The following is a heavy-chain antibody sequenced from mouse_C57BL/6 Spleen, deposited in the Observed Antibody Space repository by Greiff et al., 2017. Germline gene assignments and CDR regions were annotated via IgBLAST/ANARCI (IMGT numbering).Heavy chain of an antibody. CDR2: IHPNSGST. Sequence: QVQLKQPGAELVKPGASVKLSCKASGYTFTSYWMHWVKQRPGQGLEWIGMIHPNSGSTNYNEKFKSKATLTVDKSSSTAYMQLSSLTSEDAAVYYCARPLNLEYFDYWGQGTTLTVSS. J-gene: IGHJ2*01. CDR1: GYTFTSYW. V-gene: IGHV1-64*01. CDR3: ARPLNLEYFDY.